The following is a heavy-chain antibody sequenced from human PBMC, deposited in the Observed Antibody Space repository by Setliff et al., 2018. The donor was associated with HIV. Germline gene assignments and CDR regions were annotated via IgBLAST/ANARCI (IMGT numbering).Heavy chain of an antibody. CDR2: IRSKTYGGTT. V-gene: IGHV3-49*04. CDR1: GFTFGDYT. Sequence: PGGSLRLSCTVSGFTFGDYTMSWVRQAPGKGLEWVGFIRSKTYGGTTEYAASVNGRFTISRDDSKSIAYLQMNSLKTEDTAVYYCTSAFADYAYWYFDYWGQGTLVTVSS. J-gene: IGHJ4*02. D-gene: IGHD2-8*02. CDR3: TSAFADYAYWYFDY.